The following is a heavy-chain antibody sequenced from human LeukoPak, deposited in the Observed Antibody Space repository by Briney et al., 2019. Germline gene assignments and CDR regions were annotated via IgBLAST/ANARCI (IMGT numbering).Heavy chain of an antibody. CDR2: IYYSGST. V-gene: IGHV4-39*07. J-gene: IGHJ3*02. CDR1: GGSISSSSYY. CDR3: ARDQSYDSSGYYAAFDI. Sequence: SETLSLTCTVSGGSISSSSYYWGWIRQPPGKGLEWIGSIYYSGSTNYNPSLKSRVTISVDTSKNQFSLKLSSVTAADTAVYYCARDQSYDSSGYYAAFDIWGQGTMVTVSS. D-gene: IGHD3-22*01.